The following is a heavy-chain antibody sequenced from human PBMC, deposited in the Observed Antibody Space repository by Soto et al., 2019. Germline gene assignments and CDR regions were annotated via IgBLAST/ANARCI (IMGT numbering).Heavy chain of an antibody. J-gene: IGHJ4*02. Sequence: EVQLLESGGGLVQPGGSLRLSCAASGFTFSSYAMSWVRQGPGKGLEWVSPISGSGDSTYYADSVKGRFTISRDNSKSTLHLQMTSLGAEDTDVYYCAKDFTHPFDYWGQGTVVTVSS. CDR3: AKDFTHPFDY. V-gene: IGHV3-23*01. CDR1: GFTFSSYA. CDR2: ISGSGDST.